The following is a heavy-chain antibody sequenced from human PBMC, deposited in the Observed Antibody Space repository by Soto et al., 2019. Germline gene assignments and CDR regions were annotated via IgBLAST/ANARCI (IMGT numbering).Heavy chain of an antibody. CDR2: ISGSGGST. Sequence: GGSLRLSCAASGFTFSIFAMSWVRQSPGKGLEWVSTISGSGGSTYYADAVKGRFSISRDNSMGTLYLQMKSLRVEDTAIYYCAKEVSLGSTVDLGYWGQGTPVTSPQ. CDR3: AKEVSLGSTVDLGY. J-gene: IGHJ4*02. V-gene: IGHV3-23*01. CDR1: GFTFSIFA. D-gene: IGHD7-27*01.